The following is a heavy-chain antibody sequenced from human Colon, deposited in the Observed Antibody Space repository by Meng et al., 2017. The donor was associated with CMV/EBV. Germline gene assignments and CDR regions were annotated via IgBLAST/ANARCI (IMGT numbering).Heavy chain of an antibody. CDR2: INPNSGDT. Sequence: ASVKVSCKASGYTFTGYYMHWVRQAPGQGLEWMGWINPNSGDTNYAQKFQGRVTMNRDMSISTAYMELSRLRSDDTAVYYCASSQGDSNYGIDYWGQGTLVTVSS. CDR1: GYTFTGYY. D-gene: IGHD4-11*01. J-gene: IGHJ4*02. V-gene: IGHV1-2*02. CDR3: ASSQGDSNYGIDY.